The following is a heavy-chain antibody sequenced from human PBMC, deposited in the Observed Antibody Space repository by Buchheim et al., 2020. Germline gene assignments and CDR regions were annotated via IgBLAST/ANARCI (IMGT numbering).Heavy chain of an antibody. V-gene: IGHV3-23*01. D-gene: IGHD5-18*01. CDR2: ISGSGGST. CDR1: GFTFSSYA. J-gene: IGHJ5*02. Sequence: EVQLLESGGGLVQPGGSLRLSCAASGFTFSSYAMSWVRQAPGKGLEWVSAISGSGGSTYYADSVTCRFTISRDNSTNTMYLQMNSLRAEDTAVYYCAKDRDSYGFGNWFDPWGQGTL. CDR3: AKDRDSYGFGNWFDP.